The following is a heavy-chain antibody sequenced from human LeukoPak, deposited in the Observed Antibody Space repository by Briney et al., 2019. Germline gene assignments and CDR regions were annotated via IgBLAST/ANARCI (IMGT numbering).Heavy chain of an antibody. CDR1: GGSISSHY. Sequence: TSETLSLTCTVSGGSISSHYWSWIRQPPGKGLEWIGYIYYSGSTNYNPSLKSRVTISVDTSKNQFSLKLSSVTAADTAVYCCAREIAAAGTLDYWGQGTLVTVSS. D-gene: IGHD6-13*01. CDR3: AREIAAAGTLDY. J-gene: IGHJ4*02. V-gene: IGHV4-59*11. CDR2: IYYSGST.